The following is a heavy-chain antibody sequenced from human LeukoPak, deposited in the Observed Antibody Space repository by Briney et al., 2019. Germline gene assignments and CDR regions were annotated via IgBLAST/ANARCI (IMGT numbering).Heavy chain of an antibody. CDR3: ARLSAYYYGSYFYYYMDV. CDR1: GFSFSSYW. V-gene: IGHV3-7*01. D-gene: IGHD3-10*01. Sequence: GGSLRLSCEGSGFSFSSYWMTWVRQLPGKGPEWVANIRQDESERYFADSVKGRFAISRDNAKKTLYLHMSSLRAEDTALYYCARLSAYYYGSYFYYYMDVWGKGTTVTVSS. J-gene: IGHJ6*03. CDR2: IRQDESER.